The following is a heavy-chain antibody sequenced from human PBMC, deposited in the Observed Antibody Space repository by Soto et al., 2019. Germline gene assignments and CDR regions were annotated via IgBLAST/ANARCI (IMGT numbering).Heavy chain of an antibody. CDR2: IIPIYGTT. Sequence: QVQLVQSGAEAKKPGSAVKVSCKASGGTFSDHAISWVRQAPGQGLEWMGGIIPIYGTTNYAQRFEDRITITADESTGTAYMELSSLRSEDTALYYCAKISSPPGRDCIRISCSYYYYYGMDVWGQGTTVTVSS. CDR3: AKISSPPGRDCIRISCSYYYYYGMDV. V-gene: IGHV1-69*12. CDR1: GGTFSDHA. D-gene: IGHD2-2*01. J-gene: IGHJ6*02.